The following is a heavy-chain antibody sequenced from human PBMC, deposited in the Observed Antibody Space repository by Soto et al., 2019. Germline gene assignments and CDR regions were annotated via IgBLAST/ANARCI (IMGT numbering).Heavy chain of an antibody. CDR2: MNPNSGNT. V-gene: IGHV1-8*01. D-gene: IGHD2-15*01. CDR3: ARGPEYSYYYYMDV. Sequence: ASVKVSCKASGYTFTSYDINWVRQATGQGLEWMGWMNPNSGNTGYAQKFQGRVTMTRNTSISTAYMELSSLRSEDTAVYYCARGPEYSYYYYMDVWGKGTTVPSP. J-gene: IGHJ6*03. CDR1: GYTFTSYD.